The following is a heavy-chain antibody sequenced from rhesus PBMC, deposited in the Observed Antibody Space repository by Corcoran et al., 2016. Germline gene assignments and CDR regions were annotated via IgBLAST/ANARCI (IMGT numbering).Heavy chain of an antibody. V-gene: IGHV4-160*01. CDR3: ARQGSTRFVYFDY. Sequence: QVQLQESGPGLVKPSETLSLTCAVSGGSISSNYWSWIRQAPGKGLEWIGRSYGRGGSTAYHPSHQSRVTVSTDPSKNQFSLKLSSVTAADTAVYYCARQGSTRFVYFDYWGQGVLVTVSS. J-gene: IGHJ4*01. CDR2: SYGRGGST. D-gene: IGHD2-15*01. CDR1: GGSISSNY.